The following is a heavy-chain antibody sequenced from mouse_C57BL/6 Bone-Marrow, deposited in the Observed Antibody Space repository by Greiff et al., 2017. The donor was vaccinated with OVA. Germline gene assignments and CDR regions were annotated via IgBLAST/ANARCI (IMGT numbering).Heavy chain of an antibody. CDR1: GYTFTSYW. CDR2: IDPSDSYT. Sequence: QVQLQQPGAELVKPGASVKLSCKASGYTFTSYWMQWVKQRPGQGLEWIGEIDPSDSYTNYNQKFKGKATLTVDTSSSTAYMQLSSLTSEDSAVYYCAAGLWLRLFDYWGQGTTLTGSS. D-gene: IGHD2-2*01. CDR3: AAGLWLRLFDY. J-gene: IGHJ2*01. V-gene: IGHV1-50*01.